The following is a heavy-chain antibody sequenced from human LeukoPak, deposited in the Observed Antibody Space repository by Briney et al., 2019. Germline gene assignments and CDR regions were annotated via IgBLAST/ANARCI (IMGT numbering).Heavy chain of an antibody. Sequence: SATLSLTCAVYGGSFSGYYWGWIRPPPGKGLGGVGEINHSGSTNYNPALKRRVTISVDTSKNQFLLKLNSLTAADTALYYCARGRSTWFHNWFDPWGQGTLVTVSS. CDR1: GGSFSGYY. D-gene: IGHD2-2*01. V-gene: IGHV4-34*01. CDR3: ARGRSTWFHNWFDP. J-gene: IGHJ5*02. CDR2: INHSGST.